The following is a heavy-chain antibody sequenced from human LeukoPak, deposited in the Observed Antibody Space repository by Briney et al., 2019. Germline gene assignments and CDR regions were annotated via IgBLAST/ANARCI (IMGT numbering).Heavy chain of an antibody. CDR3: ARVRDYYYYMDV. CDR2: IYTSEIT. CDR1: GGPISTYY. J-gene: IGHJ6*03. Sequence: SETLPLTCTVSGGPISTYYWSWIRQPPGKGLEWIGYIYTSEITNYNPSLKSRVSISVDTSKNQFSLKLSSVTAADTAVYYCARVRDYYYYMDVWGKGTTVTVSS. V-gene: IGHV4-4*09.